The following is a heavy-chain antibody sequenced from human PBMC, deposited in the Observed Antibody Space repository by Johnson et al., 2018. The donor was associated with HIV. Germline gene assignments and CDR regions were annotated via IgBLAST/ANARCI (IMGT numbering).Heavy chain of an antibody. CDR1: GFTFSSYA. Sequence: VQLMESGGGLVQPGGSLRLSCAASGFTFSSYAMTWVRQAPGKGPALVSAISGSSGSTYYADSAKGRLTSASDNSKNTLYLQLNSLSAEDTAVYYCALDIDYDSRGWGKGTMVTVSS. J-gene: IGHJ3*01. CDR2: ISGSSGST. CDR3: ALDIDYDSRG. D-gene: IGHD3-22*01. V-gene: IGHV3-23*01.